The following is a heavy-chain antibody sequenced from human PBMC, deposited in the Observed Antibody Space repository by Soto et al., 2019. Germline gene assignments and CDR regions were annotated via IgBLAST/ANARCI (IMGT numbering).Heavy chain of an antibody. CDR3: AREGASGSHIGY. CDR2: IIPIFGTA. D-gene: IGHD3-22*01. CDR1: GGTFSSYA. Sequence: QVQLVQSGAEVKKPGSSVKVSCKASGGTFSSYAISWVRQAPGQGLEWMGGIIPIFGTANYAQKFQGRVTITAEESMSTAYMELSSLRSEDTAVYYCAREGASGSHIGYWGQGTLVTVSS. V-gene: IGHV1-69*01. J-gene: IGHJ4*02.